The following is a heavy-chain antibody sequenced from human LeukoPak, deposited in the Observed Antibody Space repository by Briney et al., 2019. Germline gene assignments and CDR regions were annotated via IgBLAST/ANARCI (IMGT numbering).Heavy chain of an antibody. CDR2: INPNTGGK. CDR1: GYTFTGYY. J-gene: IGHJ4*02. D-gene: IGHD1-7*01. CDR3: FGRITSTTPADDVRNIYKFDY. Sequence: ASVKVSCKASGYTFTGYYIHWVRQAPGQGLEWMGWINPNTGGKKYAQKFQGRVTMTRDMSISTAYMELSRLRYDDTAVYYCFGRITSTTPADDVRNIYKFDYWGQGTLVTVSS. V-gene: IGHV1-2*02.